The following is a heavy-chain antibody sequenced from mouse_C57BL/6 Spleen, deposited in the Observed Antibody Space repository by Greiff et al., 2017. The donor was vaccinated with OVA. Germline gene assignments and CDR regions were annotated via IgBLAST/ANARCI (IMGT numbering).Heavy chain of an antibody. CDR1: GYTFTSYW. CDR3: TNYYGSDWYFDV. Sequence: VQLQQSGTVLARPGASVKMSCKTSGYTFTSYWMHWVKQRPGQGLEWIGAIYPGNSDTSYNQKFKGKAKLNAVTSASTAYMELSSLTNEDSAVYYCTNYYGSDWYFDVWGTGTTVTVSS. V-gene: IGHV1-5*01. J-gene: IGHJ1*03. D-gene: IGHD1-1*01. CDR2: IYPGNSDT.